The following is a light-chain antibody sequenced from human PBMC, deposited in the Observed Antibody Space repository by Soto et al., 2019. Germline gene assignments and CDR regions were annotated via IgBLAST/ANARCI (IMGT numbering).Light chain of an antibody. Sequence: DIQMTQSPSSLSASVGDRVTITCRASQSISSYLNWYQQKPGKAPKLLIYAASSLQSGVPSRFSGSGSGTDFTLTISSLQHEAFATYYYQQSYSTPLFTFGPGTKVDIK. CDR3: QQSYSTPLFT. CDR2: AAS. V-gene: IGKV1-39*01. J-gene: IGKJ3*01. CDR1: QSISSY.